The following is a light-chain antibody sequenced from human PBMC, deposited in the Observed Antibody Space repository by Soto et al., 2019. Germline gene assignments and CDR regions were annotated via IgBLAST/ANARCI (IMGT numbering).Light chain of an antibody. CDR2: DAS. Sequence: EIVLTPSPATLSSSPGERATLSCRASQSVSNYLAWYQQKPGQAPRLLIYDASNRATGIPARFSGSGSGTDFTLTISSLEPEDFAVYYCQQRSNWPITFGQGTRLEIK. V-gene: IGKV3-11*01. CDR1: QSVSNY. CDR3: QQRSNWPIT. J-gene: IGKJ5*01.